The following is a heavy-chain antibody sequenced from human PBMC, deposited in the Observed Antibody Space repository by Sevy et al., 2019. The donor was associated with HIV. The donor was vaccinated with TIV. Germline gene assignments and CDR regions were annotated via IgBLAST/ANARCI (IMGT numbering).Heavy chain of an antibody. J-gene: IGHJ6*03. CDR1: GFAFSSYA. Sequence: GGSLRLSCAASGFAFSSYAMSWVRQAPGKGLEWVSGISGSSGSTYYVDSVKGRFTISRDNSKNTLYLQMNSLRAEDTAVYYCAKGHGSSWYDSSYYYMDVWGKGTTVTVSS. D-gene: IGHD6-13*01. CDR2: ISGSSGST. CDR3: AKGHGSSWYDSSYYYMDV. V-gene: IGHV3-23*01.